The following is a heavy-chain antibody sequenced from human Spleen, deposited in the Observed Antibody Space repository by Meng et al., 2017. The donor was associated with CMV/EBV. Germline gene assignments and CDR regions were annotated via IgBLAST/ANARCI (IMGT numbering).Heavy chain of an antibody. D-gene: IGHD1-1*01. CDR2: INSYGSST. Sequence: SGFTFSSYWMHWVRQATGKGLVWVSRINSYGSSTTYADSVKGRFTVSRDNAKNTLYLQMSSLRAEDTAVYYCARGGGYNWNDDLFEYWGQGTLVTVSS. CDR1: GFTFSSYW. CDR3: ARGGGYNWNDDLFEY. J-gene: IGHJ4*02. V-gene: IGHV3-74*01.